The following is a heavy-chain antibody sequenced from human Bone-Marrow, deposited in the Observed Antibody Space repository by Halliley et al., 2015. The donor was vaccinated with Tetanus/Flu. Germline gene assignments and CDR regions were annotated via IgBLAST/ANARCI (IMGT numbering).Heavy chain of an antibody. J-gene: IGHJ4*02. V-gene: IGHV1-69*06. CDR3: AACEGSGNYPLAD. CDR2: IIPIFDTA. Sequence: QLVQSGAEVEKPGSSVKISCKASGGTFSSSAITWVRQAPGQGLEWMGGIIPIFDTANYAQRFQGRVTITADKSTSTDYMELRSLSSEDTAVYYCAACEGSGNYPLADWGQGTLVTVSS. CDR1: GGTFSSSA. D-gene: IGHD3-10*01.